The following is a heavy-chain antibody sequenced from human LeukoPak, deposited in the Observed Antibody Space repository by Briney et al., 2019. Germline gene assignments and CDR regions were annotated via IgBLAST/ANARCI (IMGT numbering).Heavy chain of an antibody. Sequence: GGSLRLSCVTSGLPFSSSGMHWVRQAPGKGLEWVALIWYDGSYKYYADSVKGRFTISRDNSKNTLDLQMNSLRAEDTALYFCAREITIVRGVTPETRFDPWGQGTLVTVSS. V-gene: IGHV3-30*02. CDR1: GLPFSSSG. J-gene: IGHJ5*02. D-gene: IGHD3-10*01. CDR2: IWYDGSYK. CDR3: AREITIVRGVTPETRFDP.